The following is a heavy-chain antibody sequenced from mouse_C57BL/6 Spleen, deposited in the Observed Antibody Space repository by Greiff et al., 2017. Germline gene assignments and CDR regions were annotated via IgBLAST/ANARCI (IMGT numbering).Heavy chain of an antibody. CDR1: GYTFTSYW. CDR3: ARGRLPSGLAY. CDR2: IDPSDSYT. D-gene: IGHD2-1*01. J-gene: IGHJ3*01. V-gene: IGHV1-69*01. Sequence: VQLQQPGAELVMPGASVKLSCKASGYTFTSYWMHWVKQRPGQGLEWIGEIDPSDSYTNYNQKFKGKSTLTVDKSSSTAYMQLSSLTSEDSAVYYCARGRLPSGLAYWGQGTLVTVSA.